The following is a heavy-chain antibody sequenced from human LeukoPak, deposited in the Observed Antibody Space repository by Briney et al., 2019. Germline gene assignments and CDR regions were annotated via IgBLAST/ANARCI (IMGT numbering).Heavy chain of an antibody. Sequence: PSGTLSLTCAVSGGSISSSNWWSWVRQPPGKGLEWIGEIYHSGSTNYNPSLKSRVTISVDTSKNQFSLKLSSVTAADTAVYYCARHAVDGGNSVAFFDYWGQGTLVTVSS. CDR3: ARHAVDGGNSVAFFDY. CDR1: GGSISSSNW. D-gene: IGHD4-23*01. CDR2: IYHSGST. V-gene: IGHV4-4*02. J-gene: IGHJ4*02.